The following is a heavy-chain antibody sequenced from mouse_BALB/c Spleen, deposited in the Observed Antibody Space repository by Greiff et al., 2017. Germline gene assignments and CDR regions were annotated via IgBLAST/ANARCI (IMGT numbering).Heavy chain of an antibody. CDR3: ARRGYGSSYAMDY. D-gene: IGHD1-1*01. CDR2: INPNNGGT. V-gene: IGHV1-18*01. CDR1: GYTFTDYN. J-gene: IGHJ4*01. Sequence: VQLQQSGPELVKPGASVKIPCKASGYTFTDYNMDWVKQSHGKSLEWIGDINPNNGGTFYNQKFKGKATLTVDKSSSTAYMQLRSLTSEDTAVDYCARRGYGSSYAMDYWGQGTSVTVSS.